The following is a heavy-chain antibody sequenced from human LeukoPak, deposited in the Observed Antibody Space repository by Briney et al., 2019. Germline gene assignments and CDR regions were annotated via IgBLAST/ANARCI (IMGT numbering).Heavy chain of an antibody. D-gene: IGHD3-9*01. CDR3: ARDFDSPMAFDI. Sequence: SETLSLTCTVSGGSISSDSYYWSWIRQPAGKGLEWIGRIYASGSTNYNPSLKSRITISVDTSKNQLSLKLSSVTAADTAMYYCARDFDSPMAFDIWGQGTMVTVSS. J-gene: IGHJ3*02. CDR1: GGSISSDSYY. CDR2: IYASGST. V-gene: IGHV4-61*02.